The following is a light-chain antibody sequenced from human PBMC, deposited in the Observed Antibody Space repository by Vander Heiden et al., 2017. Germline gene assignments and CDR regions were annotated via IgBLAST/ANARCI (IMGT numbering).Light chain of an antibody. J-gene: IGKJ2*01. Sequence: DIQMTQSPSTLSASVGDRVTITCRASQSISSWLAWYQQKPGKAPKPLIYDASSLESGVPSRFSGSGSGTEFTLTISSLQPDDFATYYCQQYNSYSGYTFGQGTKLEIK. CDR3: QQYNSYSGYT. CDR1: QSISSW. V-gene: IGKV1-5*01. CDR2: DAS.